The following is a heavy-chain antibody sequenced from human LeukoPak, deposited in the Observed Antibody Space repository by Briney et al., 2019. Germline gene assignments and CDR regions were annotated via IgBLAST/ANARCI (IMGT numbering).Heavy chain of an antibody. CDR2: ISAYNGNT. CDR1: GYTFTSYG. J-gene: IGHJ4*02. Sequence: ASVKVSCKASGYTFTSYGTSWVRQAPGQGLEWMGWISAYNGNTNYAQKLQGRVTMTTDTSTSTAYMELRSLRSDDTAVYYCARRSYYYGSGNYYDSSGYDYWGQGTLVTVSS. D-gene: IGHD3-22*01. V-gene: IGHV1-18*01. CDR3: ARRSYYYGSGNYYDSSGYDY.